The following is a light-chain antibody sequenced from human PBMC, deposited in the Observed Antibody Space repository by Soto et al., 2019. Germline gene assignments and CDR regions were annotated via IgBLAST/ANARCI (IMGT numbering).Light chain of an antibody. CDR2: GAS. CDR1: QSISNY. Sequence: DIHMTQSPSSLSASVGCRVSITCRASQSISNYLNWYQQKPGKAPKLLIFGASNLETGVPSRFSGSGYGTDFTLTINDLPPEDFATYFCQQSFRILTFGGGTKVDIK. CDR3: QQSFRILT. J-gene: IGKJ4*01. V-gene: IGKV1-39*01.